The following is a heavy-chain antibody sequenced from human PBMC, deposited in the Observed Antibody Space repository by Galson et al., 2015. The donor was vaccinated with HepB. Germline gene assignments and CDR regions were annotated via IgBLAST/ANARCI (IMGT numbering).Heavy chain of an antibody. CDR2: ISTNTGNP. J-gene: IGHJ3*02. CDR3: ARNSVSDTFDI. V-gene: IGHV7-4-1*02. Sequence: SVKVSCKASGYTFANYAINWLRLAPGQGLEWMGWISTNTGNPTYAQGFTGRFVFSLDTSVTTAYLQISSLKAEDTAVYYCARNSVSDTFDIWGQGTMVTVSS. CDR1: GYTFANYA. D-gene: IGHD1-14*01.